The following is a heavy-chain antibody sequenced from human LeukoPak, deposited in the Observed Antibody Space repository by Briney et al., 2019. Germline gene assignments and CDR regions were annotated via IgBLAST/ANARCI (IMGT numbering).Heavy chain of an antibody. Sequence: SETLSLTCTVSGVSISGYYWIWIRQSRRRGLEYIGSIFYRESFSYGGTTFYNPSLQSRVTISVDTSKNAFSLRLTSVAAADTAVYFCARQISGNKDYWGQGTLVTVSS. CDR3: ARQISGNKDY. CDR1: GVSISGYY. V-gene: IGHV4-59*05. D-gene: IGHD1/OR15-1a*01. J-gene: IGHJ4*02. CDR2: IFYRESFSYGGTT.